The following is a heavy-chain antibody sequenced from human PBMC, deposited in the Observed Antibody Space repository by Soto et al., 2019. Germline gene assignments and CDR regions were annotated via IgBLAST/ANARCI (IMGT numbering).Heavy chain of an antibody. CDR2: ISYDGSNK. J-gene: IGHJ4*02. Sequence: GGSLRLSCAASGFTFSSYAMHWVRQAPSKGLEWVAVISYDGSNKYYADSVKGRFTISRDNSKNTLYLQMNSLRAEDTAVYYCARENLGAAAGAFDYWGQGTLVTVSS. V-gene: IGHV3-30-3*01. CDR1: GFTFSSYA. CDR3: ARENLGAAAGAFDY. D-gene: IGHD6-13*01.